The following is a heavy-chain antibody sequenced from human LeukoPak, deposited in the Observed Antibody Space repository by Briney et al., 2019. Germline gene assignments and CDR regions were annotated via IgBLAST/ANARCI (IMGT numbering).Heavy chain of an antibody. CDR3: VRGSLRLPRSTPDY. Sequence: GESLRLSCAVSGFSFSNYWMHWVRQAPGKGLVWVSYISSDGSVTKYAASVKGRFTISRDNAVNTLYLQMNSLRVEDTAVYYCVRGSLRLPRSTPDYWGQGTLVTVSS. J-gene: IGHJ4*02. D-gene: IGHD2-21*02. V-gene: IGHV3-74*03. CDR2: ISSDGSVT. CDR1: GFSFSNYW.